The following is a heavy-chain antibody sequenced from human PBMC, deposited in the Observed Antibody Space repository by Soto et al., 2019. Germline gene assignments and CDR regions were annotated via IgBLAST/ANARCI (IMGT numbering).Heavy chain of an antibody. D-gene: IGHD2-2*01. CDR1: GYTFTSYA. J-gene: IGHJ3*02. V-gene: IGHV1-3*01. CDR2: INAGNGNT. CDR3: ARDQRSPAAFDI. Sequence: ASVKVSCKASGYTFTSYAMHWVRQAPGQRLEWMGWINAGNGNTKYSQKFQGRVTITRDTSASTAYMELSRLRSEDTAVYYCARDQRSPAAFDIWGQGTMVTVSS.